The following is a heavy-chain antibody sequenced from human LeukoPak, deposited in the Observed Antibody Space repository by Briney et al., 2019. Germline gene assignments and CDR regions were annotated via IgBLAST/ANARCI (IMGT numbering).Heavy chain of an antibody. J-gene: IGHJ4*02. CDR2: ISGSGGST. V-gene: IGHV3-23*01. CDR3: AKLRDGDPVGYFDY. D-gene: IGHD4-17*01. Sequence: PGGSLRLSFAASGFIFRSYAMNGVRQAPGKGLEWVSAISGSGGSTYYADSVKGRFTISRDNSKNTLYLQMNSLRAEDTAVYYCAKLRDGDPVGYFDYWGQGTLVTVSS. CDR1: GFIFRSYA.